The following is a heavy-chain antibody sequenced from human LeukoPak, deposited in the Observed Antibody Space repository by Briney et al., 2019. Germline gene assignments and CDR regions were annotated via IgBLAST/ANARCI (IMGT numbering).Heavy chain of an antibody. V-gene: IGHV1-18*04. Sequence: ASVKVSCKASGYTFTGYYMHWVRQAPGQGLEWMGWISAYNGNTNYAQKLQGRVTMTTDTSTSTAYMELRSLRSDDTAVYYCAGSMAHDAFDIWGQGTMVTVSS. J-gene: IGHJ3*02. CDR3: AGSMAHDAFDI. D-gene: IGHD2-8*01. CDR2: ISAYNGNT. CDR1: GYTFTGYY.